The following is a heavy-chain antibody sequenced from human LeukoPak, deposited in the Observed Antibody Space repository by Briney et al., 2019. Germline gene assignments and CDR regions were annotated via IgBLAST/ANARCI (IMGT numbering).Heavy chain of an antibody. V-gene: IGHV3-33*01. CDR3: ARDWIDRSLDY. D-gene: IGHD2-2*03. CDR2: LSPHANYK. Sequence: PGGSLRLSCAASGFSFSDFGIHWVRQAPGKWLEWVSVLSPHANYKYYADSVHGRFAISRDDSKNTVYLQMNSLRDEEQAVYYCARDWIDRSLDYWGLGTLVTVSS. J-gene: IGHJ4*02. CDR1: GFSFSDFG.